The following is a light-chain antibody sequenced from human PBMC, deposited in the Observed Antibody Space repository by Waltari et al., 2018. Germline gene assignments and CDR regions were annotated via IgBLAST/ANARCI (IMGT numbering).Light chain of an antibody. CDR2: GAS. V-gene: IGKV1-39*01. J-gene: IGKJ1*01. CDR3: QQSYIIPRT. CDR1: QSINSY. Sequence: DIQMTQSPSSLSASVGDRVPIPCRASQSINSYLNWYQQKPGKAPKLLIYGASSLQSWVPSRFSGRGSGTDFTLTISSLQPEDFATYYCQQSYIIPRTFGQGTKVEIK.